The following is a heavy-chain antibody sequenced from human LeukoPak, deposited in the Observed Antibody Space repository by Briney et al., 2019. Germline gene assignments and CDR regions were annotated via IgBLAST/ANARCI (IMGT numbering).Heavy chain of an antibody. CDR3: ATSPRGRTWELQYYFDY. Sequence: ASVKVSCKASGGTFSSYAISWVRQAPGQGLEWMGRIIPILGIANYAQKFQGRVTITADKSTGTAYMELSSLRSEDTAVYYCATSPRGRTWELQYYFDYWGEGTLVTVSS. CDR1: GGTFSSYA. D-gene: IGHD1-26*01. CDR2: IIPILGIA. J-gene: IGHJ4*02. V-gene: IGHV1-69*04.